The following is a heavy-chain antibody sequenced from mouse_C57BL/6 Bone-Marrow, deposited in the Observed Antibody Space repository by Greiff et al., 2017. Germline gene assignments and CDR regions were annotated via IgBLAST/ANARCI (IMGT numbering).Heavy chain of an antibody. D-gene: IGHD2-5*01. CDR1: GFTFSDYG. CDR2: ISNLAYSI. CDR3: ARQALYYSNYLYWYFDV. Sequence: EVKLMDSGGGLVQPGGSLKLSCAASGFTFSDYGMAWVRQAPRKGPEWVAFISNLAYSIYYADTVTGRFTISRENAKNTLYLEMSSLRSEDTAMYYCARQALYYSNYLYWYFDVWGTGTTVTVSS. V-gene: IGHV5-15*01. J-gene: IGHJ1*03.